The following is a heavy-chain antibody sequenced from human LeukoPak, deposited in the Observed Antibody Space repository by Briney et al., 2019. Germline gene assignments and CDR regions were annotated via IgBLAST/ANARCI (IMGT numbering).Heavy chain of an antibody. CDR2: ISGSGGST. CDR1: GFTFSSYV. Sequence: PGGSLRLSCAASGFTFSSYVMSWVPQAPGKGLEWVSAISGSGGSTYYADSVKGRFTISRDNSKNTLYLKMNSLRAEDTAVYYCAKPLRYFDYWGQGTLVTVSS. D-gene: IGHD3-9*01. V-gene: IGHV3-23*01. CDR3: AKPLRYFDY. J-gene: IGHJ4*02.